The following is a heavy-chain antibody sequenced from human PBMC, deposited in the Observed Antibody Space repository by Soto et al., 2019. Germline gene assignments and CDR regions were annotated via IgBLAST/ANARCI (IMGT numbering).Heavy chain of an antibody. J-gene: IGHJ5*02. CDR2: TYYRSKWYN. D-gene: IGHD6-19*01. CDR1: GDSVSSNSAA. V-gene: IGHV6-1*01. CDR3: ALSSGWDNWFDP. Sequence: PSQTLSLTYAISGDSVSSNSAAWNWIRQSPSRGLEWLGRTYYRSKWYNDYAVSMKSRITINPDTSKNQFSLQLNSVTPEDTAVYYCALSSGWDNWFDPWGQGTLVTVSS.